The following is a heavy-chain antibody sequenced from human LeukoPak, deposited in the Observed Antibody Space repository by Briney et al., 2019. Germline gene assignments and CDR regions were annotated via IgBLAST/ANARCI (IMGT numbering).Heavy chain of an antibody. Sequence: SETLSLTCTVSGDSIKNYYWSWIRQAPGKGLEWIGYMYYSGSTNYKPSLKSRVTISVDTSKNQFSLKLSSVTAADTAVYYCARGGYYGSGNDFRFDPWGQGTLVTVSS. D-gene: IGHD3-10*01. J-gene: IGHJ5*02. CDR2: MYYSGST. CDR3: ARGGYYGSGNDFRFDP. CDR1: GDSIKNYY. V-gene: IGHV4-59*01.